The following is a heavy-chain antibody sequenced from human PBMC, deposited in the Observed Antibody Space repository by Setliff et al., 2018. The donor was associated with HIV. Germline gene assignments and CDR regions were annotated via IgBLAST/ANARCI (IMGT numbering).Heavy chain of an antibody. CDR3: ARHRAQRGSGTYYDDWFDP. Sequence: SETLSLTCAAYGGSLSGYYWSWIRQTPGKGLEWIGEVHYSGRTAYNPSLQSRVAISVDMYRNQFFLRLTSVTATDTSVYYCARHRAQRGSGTYYDDWFDPWGQGTLVTVSS. D-gene: IGHD3-10*01. CDR1: GGSLSGYY. J-gene: IGHJ5*02. V-gene: IGHV4-34*01. CDR2: VHYSGRT.